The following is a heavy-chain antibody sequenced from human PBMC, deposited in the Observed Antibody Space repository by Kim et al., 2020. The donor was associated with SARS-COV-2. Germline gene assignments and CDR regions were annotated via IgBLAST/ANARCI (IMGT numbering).Heavy chain of an antibody. J-gene: IGHJ4*02. CDR1: GFTFSDYY. CDR2: ISSSGSTI. V-gene: IGHV3-11*01. CDR3: ARDGISGSDQYYFDY. D-gene: IGHD3-10*01. Sequence: GGSLRLSCAASGFTFSDYYMSWIRQAPGKGLEWVSYISSSGSTIYYADSVKGRFTISRDNAKNSLYLQMNSLRAEDTAVYYCARDGISGSDQYYFDYWGQGTLVTVSS.